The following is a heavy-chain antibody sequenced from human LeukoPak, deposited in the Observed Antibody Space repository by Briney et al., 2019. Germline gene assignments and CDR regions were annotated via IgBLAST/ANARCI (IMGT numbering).Heavy chain of an antibody. CDR3: ASSITIFGVVRGLDAFDI. D-gene: IGHD3-3*01. V-gene: IGHV3-7*01. CDR1: GFTFSSYW. CDR2: IYQDGSEK. Sequence: GGSLRLSCAASGFTFSSYWMSWVRQAPGKGLEWVANIYQDGSEKYYVDSVKGRFTISRDSAKNSLYLQMNSLRAEDTAVYYCASSITIFGVVRGLDAFDIWGQGTMVTVSS. J-gene: IGHJ3*02.